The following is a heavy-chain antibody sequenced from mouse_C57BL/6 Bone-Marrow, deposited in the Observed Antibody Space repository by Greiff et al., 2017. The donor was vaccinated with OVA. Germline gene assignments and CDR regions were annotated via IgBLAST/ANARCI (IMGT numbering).Heavy chain of an antibody. V-gene: IGHV5-9-1*02. Sequence: EVQGVESGEGLVKPGGSLKLSCAASGFTFSSYAMSWVRQTPEKRLEWVAFISSGGDYIYYAHTVKGRFTISRDNARNTLYLQMSRLKSEDTAMYYSTGVAAYDYGSRPFAYRGEGALVTVTA. D-gene: IGHD1-1*01. CDR2: ISSGGDYI. CDR3: TGVAAYDYGSRPFAY. CDR1: GFTFSSYA. J-gene: IGHJ3*01.